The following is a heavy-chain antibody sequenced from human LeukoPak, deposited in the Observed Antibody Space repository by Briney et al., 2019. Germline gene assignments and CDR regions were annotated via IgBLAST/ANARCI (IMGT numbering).Heavy chain of an antibody. Sequence: GGSLRLSCAASGFTFSTYWMHWVRQAPGKGLVWVSRINSDGSRTTYADPVKGRFTISRDNAKNTLYLQMNSLRTEDTAVYYCARPETQYSSGLDGFDIWGQGTMVTVSS. D-gene: IGHD6-19*01. CDR1: GFTFSTYW. CDR3: ARPETQYSSGLDGFDI. J-gene: IGHJ3*02. CDR2: INSDGSRT. V-gene: IGHV3-74*01.